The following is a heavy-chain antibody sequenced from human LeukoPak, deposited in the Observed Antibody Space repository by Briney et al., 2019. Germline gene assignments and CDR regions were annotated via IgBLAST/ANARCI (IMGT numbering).Heavy chain of an antibody. J-gene: IGHJ4*02. V-gene: IGHV3-9*01. CDR3: AKVDSSGWGGGTFDY. CDR1: GFTFEDYV. Sequence: PLRLSCAASGFTFEDYVMLWVRQAPGKGLAWVSGISWYSGSIVYADSVKGRFTISRDNAKDSLYLQMNSLRAGDTALYYCAKVDSSGWGGGTFDYWGQGTLVTVSS. D-gene: IGHD6-19*01. CDR2: ISWYSGSI.